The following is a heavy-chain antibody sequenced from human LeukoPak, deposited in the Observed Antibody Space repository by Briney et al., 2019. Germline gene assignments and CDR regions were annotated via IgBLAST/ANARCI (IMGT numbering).Heavy chain of an antibody. Sequence: PSETLSLTCTVSGDSISRFHWSWIRQPPGKGLEWIGYISYRGSTSYNPSLKSRVTLSVDTSKNQFSLKLSSVTAADTAVYYCAREPVYYGLDVWGQGTPVTVPS. CDR1: GDSISRFH. V-gene: IGHV4-59*01. CDR2: ISYRGST. J-gene: IGHJ6*02. CDR3: AREPVYYGLDV.